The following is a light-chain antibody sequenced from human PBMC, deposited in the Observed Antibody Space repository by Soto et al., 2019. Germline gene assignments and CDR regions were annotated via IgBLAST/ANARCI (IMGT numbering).Light chain of an antibody. Sequence: EIVLTQSPGTLSLSPGERATLSCRASQSVSSSYLAWYQQKPGQAPRLLLYGASSRATGIPDRFSGSGSGTDFTLTISRLEPEDFAVYYCQQYGSSLRLTFGGGTKVEIK. CDR2: GAS. J-gene: IGKJ4*01. CDR1: QSVSSSY. V-gene: IGKV3-20*01. CDR3: QQYGSSLRLT.